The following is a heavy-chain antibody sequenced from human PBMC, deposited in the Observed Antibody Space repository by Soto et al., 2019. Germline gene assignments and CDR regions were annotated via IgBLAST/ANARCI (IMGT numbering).Heavy chain of an antibody. CDR1: GGTFSSYA. D-gene: IGHD2-2*01. V-gene: IGHV1-69*01. CDR3: ARDISRANWFDP. CDR2: IIPIFGTA. J-gene: IGHJ5*02. Sequence: QVQLVQSGAEVKKPGSSVKVSCKASGGTFSSYAISWVRQAPGQGLEWMGGIIPIFGTANYAQKFQGRVTITADESTSTAHMELSRLRSEDTAVYYCARDISRANWFDPWGQGTLVTVSS.